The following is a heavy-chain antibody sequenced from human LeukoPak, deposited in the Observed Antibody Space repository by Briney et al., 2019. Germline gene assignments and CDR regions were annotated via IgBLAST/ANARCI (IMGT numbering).Heavy chain of an antibody. D-gene: IGHD3-3*01. CDR2: ISGSGGST. Sequence: PGGSLRLSCAASGFTFSSYAMSWVRQAPGKGLEWVSAISGSGGSTYYADSVKGRFTISRDNSKNTLYLQMNSLRAEDTAVYYCAKGYDFWSGYPLDYWGQGTLVTVSS. CDR3: AKGYDFWSGYPLDY. J-gene: IGHJ4*02. CDR1: GFTFSSYA. V-gene: IGHV3-23*01.